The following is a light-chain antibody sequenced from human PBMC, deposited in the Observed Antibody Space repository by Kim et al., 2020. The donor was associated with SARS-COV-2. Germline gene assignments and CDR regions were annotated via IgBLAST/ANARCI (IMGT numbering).Light chain of an antibody. Sequence: SVSPGEAAPLSCTTRQSVSINLAWYQQKPGQAPRLLIYGASTRATGIPARFSGSGSGTEFTLTISSLQSEDFAVYYCQQYNTSPLTFGGGTKLEI. CDR2: GAS. CDR3: QQYNTSPLT. J-gene: IGKJ4*01. CDR1: QSVSIN. V-gene: IGKV3-15*01.